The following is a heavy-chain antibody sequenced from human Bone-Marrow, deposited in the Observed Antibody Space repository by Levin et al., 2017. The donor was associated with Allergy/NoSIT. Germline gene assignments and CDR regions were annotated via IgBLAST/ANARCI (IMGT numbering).Heavy chain of an antibody. V-gene: IGHV3-11*05. CDR1: GFTFSDYY. J-gene: IGHJ5*02. D-gene: IGHD3-9*01. Sequence: GESLKISCAASGFTFSDYYMSWIRQAPGKGLEWVSYISSSSSYTNYADSVKGRFTISRDNAKNSLYLQMNSLRAEDTAVYYCARVKFSGATGYYYNWFDPWGQGTLVTVSS. CDR2: ISSSSSYT. CDR3: ARVKFSGATGYYYNWFDP.